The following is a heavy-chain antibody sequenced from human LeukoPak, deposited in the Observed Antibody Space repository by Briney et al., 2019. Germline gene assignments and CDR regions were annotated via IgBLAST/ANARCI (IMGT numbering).Heavy chain of an antibody. Sequence: GASVQVSCKASGYTFTGYYMHWVRQAPGQGLEWMGWINPNSGGTNYAQKFQGRVTMTRDTSISTAYMELSRLRSDDTAVYSCARGTEQWLVRGGRGSFDPWGQGTLVTVSS. J-gene: IGHJ5*02. D-gene: IGHD6-19*01. CDR3: ARGTEQWLVRGGRGSFDP. V-gene: IGHV1-2*02. CDR1: GYTFTGYY. CDR2: INPNSGGT.